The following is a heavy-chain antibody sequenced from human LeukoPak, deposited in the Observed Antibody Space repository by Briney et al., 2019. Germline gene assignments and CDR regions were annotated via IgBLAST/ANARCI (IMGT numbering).Heavy chain of an antibody. D-gene: IGHD1-14*01. J-gene: IGHJ4*02. V-gene: IGHV3-33*01. CDR3: ARDRSLRNYFDY. CDR1: GFTFSSYG. CDR2: IWYDGSNK. Sequence: GGSLRLSCAASGFTFSSYGMHWVRQAPGKGLEWVAVIWYDGSNKYYADSVKGRFTISRDNSKNTLYLQMNSLRAEDTAVYYCARDRSLRNYFDYWGQGTLVTASS.